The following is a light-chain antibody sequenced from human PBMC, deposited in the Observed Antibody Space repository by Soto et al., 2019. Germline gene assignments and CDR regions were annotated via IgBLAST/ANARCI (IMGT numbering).Light chain of an antibody. V-gene: IGKV1-12*01. CDR3: QQSYGTPIT. CDR1: QGISSW. J-gene: IGKJ5*01. CDR2: VAS. Sequence: DIQLTQSPSSVSASVGDRVTMTCRASQGISSWLAWYQQKPGKAPNLLIYVASSLQSEVPSRFSGSGSGTDFTLTITSLQPEDFATYYCQQSYGTPITFGQGTRLEIK.